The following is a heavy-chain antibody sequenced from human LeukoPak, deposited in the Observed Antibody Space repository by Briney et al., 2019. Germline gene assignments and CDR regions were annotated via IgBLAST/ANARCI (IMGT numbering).Heavy chain of an antibody. Sequence: GGSLRLSCAVSGFTFSGFWMSWSRQAPGKGLEWVASINSDGSEGYYADVVKGRFTISRDNAKNSLYLQINSLRAEDTAVYYCARLSGDFDYWGQGTLVTVPS. J-gene: IGHJ4*02. D-gene: IGHD3-10*01. V-gene: IGHV3-7*03. CDR1: GFTFSGFW. CDR2: INSDGSEG. CDR3: ARLSGDFDY.